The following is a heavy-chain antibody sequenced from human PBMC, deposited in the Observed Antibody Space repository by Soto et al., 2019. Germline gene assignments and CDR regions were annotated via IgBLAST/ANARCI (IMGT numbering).Heavy chain of an antibody. V-gene: IGHV1-69*01. J-gene: IGHJ4*02. Sequence: QEHLVQSAAEVKKPGSSVRVSCTVSGGTFGRNTIVWVRQAPEQGLECMGHIVPIFGTFTYAQKYQGRVTFTADESTTTAYMGLSSLTSEDTAVYFCARDLNWALDYWGQGTVVTVSS. CDR2: IVPIFGTF. D-gene: IGHD7-27*01. CDR1: GGTFGRNT. CDR3: ARDLNWALDY.